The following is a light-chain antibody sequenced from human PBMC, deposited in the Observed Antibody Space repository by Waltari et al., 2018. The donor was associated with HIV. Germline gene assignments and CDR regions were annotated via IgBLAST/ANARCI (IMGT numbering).Light chain of an antibody. CDR3: QQYNNWPPT. CDR1: QSLSNTN. Sequence: EIVMTPSPATLSVSPGDRATISCRASQSLSNTNLAWYQQKPGQAPRLLIHGASTRATGIPARFSGSGSGTEFTLTISSLQSEDSAIYYCQQYNNWPPTFGQGARLEIQ. J-gene: IGKJ2*01. V-gene: IGKV3-15*01. CDR2: GAS.